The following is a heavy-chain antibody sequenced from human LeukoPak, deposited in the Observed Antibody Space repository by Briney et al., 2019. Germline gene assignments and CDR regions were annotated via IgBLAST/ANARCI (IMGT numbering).Heavy chain of an antibody. CDR2: INHSGST. V-gene: IGHV4-34*01. CDR1: GGSFSGYY. Sequence: SETLSLTCAVYGGSFSGYYWSWIRQPPGKGLEWIGEINHSGSTNYNPSLKSRVTISVDTSKNQFSLKLSSVTAADTAVYYCARHPVGIGVVIPYYFDYWGQGTLVTVSS. J-gene: IGHJ4*02. D-gene: IGHD3-3*01. CDR3: ARHPVGIGVVIPYYFDY.